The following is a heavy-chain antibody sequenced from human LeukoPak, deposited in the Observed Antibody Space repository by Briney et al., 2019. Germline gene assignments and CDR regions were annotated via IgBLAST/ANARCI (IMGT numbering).Heavy chain of an antibody. CDR3: ARCRGYSYGYDAFDI. J-gene: IGHJ3*02. Sequence: ASVKVSCKASGGTFSSYAISWVRQAPGQGLEWMGGIIPIFGTANYAQKFQGRVTITTDESTSTAYMELSSLRSEDTAMYYCARCRGYSYGYDAFDIWGQGTMVTVSS. D-gene: IGHD5-18*01. CDR1: GGTFSSYA. CDR2: IIPIFGTA. V-gene: IGHV1-69*05.